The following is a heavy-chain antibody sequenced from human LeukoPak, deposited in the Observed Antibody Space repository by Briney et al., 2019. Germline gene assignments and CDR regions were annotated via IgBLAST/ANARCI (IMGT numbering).Heavy chain of an antibody. Sequence: GGSLRLSCAASGFTFSSYSMNWVRQAPGKGLEWVSSISSSSSYIYYADSVKGRFTISRDNAKNSLCLQMNSLRAEDTAVYYCAKGSGRIAARRGYDYWGQGTLVTVSS. CDR3: AKGSGRIAARRGYDY. D-gene: IGHD6-6*01. CDR1: GFTFSSYS. CDR2: ISSSSSYI. J-gene: IGHJ4*02. V-gene: IGHV3-21*04.